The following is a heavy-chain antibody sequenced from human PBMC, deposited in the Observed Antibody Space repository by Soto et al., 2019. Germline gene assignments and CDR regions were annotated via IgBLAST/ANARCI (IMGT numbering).Heavy chain of an antibody. J-gene: IGHJ5*02. CDR1: GGSISSRGYY. Sequence: QLPLQESGPGLVKPSETLSLTCTVSGGSISSRGYYWGWIRQPPGKGLEWIGTIYYSGSTYYNPSLKSRVIISVDTSKNQFSLKLSSVTAADTAVYYCATSNWFDPWGQGTLVTVSS. CDR2: IYYSGST. CDR3: ATSNWFDP. V-gene: IGHV4-39*01.